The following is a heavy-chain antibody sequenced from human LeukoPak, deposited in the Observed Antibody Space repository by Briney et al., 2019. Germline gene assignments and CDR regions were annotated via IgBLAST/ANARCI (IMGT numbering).Heavy chain of an antibody. V-gene: IGHV3-48*01. Sequence: GGSLRLSCAASGFTFSSYSMNWVRQAPGKGREGFSYIRSSSSTIYYADSVKGRFTISRDNAKNSLYLQMNSLRAEDTAVYHCARDRLYYDILTGYRPNWFDPWGQGTLVTVSS. J-gene: IGHJ5*02. CDR3: ARDRLYYDILTGYRPNWFDP. CDR2: IRSSSSTI. CDR1: GFTFSSYS. D-gene: IGHD3-9*01.